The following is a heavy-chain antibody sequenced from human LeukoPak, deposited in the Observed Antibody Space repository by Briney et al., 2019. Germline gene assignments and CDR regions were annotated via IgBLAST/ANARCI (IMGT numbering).Heavy chain of an antibody. CDR2: MNPNSGNT. J-gene: IGHJ3*02. Sequence: ASVKVSCKASGYTLTSYDINWVRQATGQGLEWMGWMNPNSGNTGYAQKFQGRVTMTRNTSISTAYMELSSLRSEDTAVYYCARGVVVITFPDAFDIWGQGTMVTVSS. D-gene: IGHD3-22*01. CDR3: ARGVVVITFPDAFDI. V-gene: IGHV1-8*01. CDR1: GYTLTSYD.